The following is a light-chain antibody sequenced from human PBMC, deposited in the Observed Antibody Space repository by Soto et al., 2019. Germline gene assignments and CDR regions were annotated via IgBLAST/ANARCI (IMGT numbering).Light chain of an antibody. CDR2: TAS. CDR3: QQYFSSPLT. Sequence: AIRMTQSPSSFSASTGDRVTITCRASQGISSHLVWYQVKPGKAPRLLIYTASYLESGVPSRFSGSGSGTEFTLTISSLQSEDFAVYYCQQYFSSPLTFGGGTKVEIK. J-gene: IGKJ4*01. CDR1: QGISSH. V-gene: IGKV1-8*01.